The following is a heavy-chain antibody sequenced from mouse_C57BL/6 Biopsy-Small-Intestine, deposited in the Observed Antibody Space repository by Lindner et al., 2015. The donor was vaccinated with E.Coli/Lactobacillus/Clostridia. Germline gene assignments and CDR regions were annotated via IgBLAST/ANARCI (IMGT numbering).Heavy chain of an antibody. Sequence: EVQLQESGAELVRPGASVKLSCTASGFNIKDDYMHWVKQRPEQGLEWIGWIDPENGDTEYASKFQGKATITADTSSNTAYLQLSSLTSEDTAVYYCTTYSNYWYFDVRGTGTTVTVSS. CDR1: GFNIKDDY. J-gene: IGHJ1*03. D-gene: IGHD2-5*01. CDR2: IDPENGDT. V-gene: IGHV14-4*01. CDR3: TTYSNYWYFDV.